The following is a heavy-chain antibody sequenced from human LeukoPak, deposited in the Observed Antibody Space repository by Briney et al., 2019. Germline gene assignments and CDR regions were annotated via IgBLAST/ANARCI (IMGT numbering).Heavy chain of an antibody. CDR3: ASGGISGSYRNFEY. V-gene: IGHV4-59*01. CDR1: GGTIRSYY. CDR2: IYYSGST. Sequence: SETLSLTCAVSGGTIRSYYWSWIRQPPGKGLEWIGYIYYSGSTNYNPSLKSRFTILVDTSKNQFSLKLSSVTAADTAVYYCASGGISGSYRNFEYWGQGTLVTVSS. J-gene: IGHJ4*02. D-gene: IGHD1-26*01.